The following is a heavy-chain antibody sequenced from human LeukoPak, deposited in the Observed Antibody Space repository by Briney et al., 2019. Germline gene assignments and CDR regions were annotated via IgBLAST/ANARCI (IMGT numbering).Heavy chain of an antibody. D-gene: IGHD6-13*01. CDR3: ARQGRWYTAEYFQH. CDR1: GCSISSYY. V-gene: IGHV4-59*01. Sequence: PSETLSLTCSASGCSISSYYWSWIRQPPGKGLEWIGYIYYSGSTNYNPSLKSRVTISVDTSKNQFSLKLSSVTAADTAVYYCARQGRWYTAEYFQHWGQGTLVTVSS. J-gene: IGHJ1*01. CDR2: IYYSGST.